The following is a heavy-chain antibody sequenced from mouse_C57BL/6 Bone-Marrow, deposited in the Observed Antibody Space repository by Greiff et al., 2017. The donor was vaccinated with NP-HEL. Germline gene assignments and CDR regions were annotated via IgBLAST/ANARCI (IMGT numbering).Heavy chain of an antibody. J-gene: IGHJ4*01. Sequence: QVQLKQSGAELARPGASVKLSCKASGYTFTSYGISWVKQRTGQGLEWIGEIYPRSGNTYYNEKFKGKATLTADKSSSTAYMELRSLTSEDSAVYFCASNYGGYAMDYWGQGTSVTVSS. V-gene: IGHV1-81*01. CDR1: GYTFTSYG. D-gene: IGHD1-1*01. CDR2: IYPRSGNT. CDR3: ASNYGGYAMDY.